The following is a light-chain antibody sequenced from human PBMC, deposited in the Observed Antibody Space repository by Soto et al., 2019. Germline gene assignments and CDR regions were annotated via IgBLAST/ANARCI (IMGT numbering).Light chain of an antibody. J-gene: IGKJ1*01. CDR2: GSS. CDR3: QQYNSWPPLT. Sequence: EIGMTQSPDTLSVSPGDRATLSCRSSHTVSTNVAWHQQKPGQAPRLLIYGSSTRATGVPDRFIGSGSRTEFTLTLSSLRSEDFAVYYCQQYNSWPPLTFGQGTKVEIK. CDR1: HTVSTN. V-gene: IGKV3-15*01.